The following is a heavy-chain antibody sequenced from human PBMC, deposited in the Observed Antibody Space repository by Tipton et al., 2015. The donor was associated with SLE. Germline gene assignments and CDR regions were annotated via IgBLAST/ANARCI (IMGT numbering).Heavy chain of an antibody. CDR2: ISYDGSNK. D-gene: IGHD6-19*01. Sequence: SLRLSCAASGFTFSSYGMHWVRQAPGRGLEWVAVISYDGSNKYYADSVKGRFTISRDNSKNTLYLQMNSLRAEDTAVYYCAKGDSSGFYYFDYWGQGTLVTVSS. J-gene: IGHJ4*02. CDR1: GFTFSSYG. CDR3: AKGDSSGFYYFDY. V-gene: IGHV3-30*18.